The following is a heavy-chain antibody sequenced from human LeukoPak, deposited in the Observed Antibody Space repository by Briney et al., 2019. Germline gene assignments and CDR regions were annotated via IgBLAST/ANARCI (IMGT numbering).Heavy chain of an antibody. CDR3: AVVYGDYLTYY. Sequence: SETLSLTCTVSGGSTSSSSYYWGWIRQPPGKGLEWIGSIYYSGSTYYNPSLKSRVTISVDTSKNQFSLKLSSVTAADTAVYYCAVVYGDYLTYYWGQGTLVTVSS. V-gene: IGHV4-39*01. CDR1: GGSTSSSSYY. D-gene: IGHD4-17*01. J-gene: IGHJ4*02. CDR2: IYYSGST.